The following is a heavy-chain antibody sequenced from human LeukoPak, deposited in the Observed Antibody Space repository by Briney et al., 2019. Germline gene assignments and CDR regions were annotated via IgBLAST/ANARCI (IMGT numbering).Heavy chain of an antibody. CDR2: IYYSGST. CDR1: GGSISSSSYY. Sequence: SETLSLTCTVSGGSISSSSYYWGWIRQPPGNGLEWIGSIYYSGSTYYNPSLKSRVTISVDTSKNQFSLKLSSVTAADTAVYYCATTSGSYYSFDYWGQGILVTVSS. CDR3: ATTSGSYYSFDY. D-gene: IGHD1-26*01. V-gene: IGHV4-39*07. J-gene: IGHJ4*02.